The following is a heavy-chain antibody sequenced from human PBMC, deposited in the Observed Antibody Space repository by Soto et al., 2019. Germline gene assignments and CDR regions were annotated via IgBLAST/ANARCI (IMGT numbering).Heavy chain of an antibody. J-gene: IGHJ4*02. Sequence: EVQLVESGGGSVQAGGSLRLSCAASGFTFSTYWMHWVRQTPGKGLVWVSRINSDGSSTTYADSVKGRVTMSRDNAKNTLSLQMNSLRAEDTAIYYCARDRGYSGYDNWGQGTLVTVSS. CDR2: INSDGSST. D-gene: IGHD5-12*01. V-gene: IGHV3-74*01. CDR3: ARDRGYSGYDN. CDR1: GFTFSTYW.